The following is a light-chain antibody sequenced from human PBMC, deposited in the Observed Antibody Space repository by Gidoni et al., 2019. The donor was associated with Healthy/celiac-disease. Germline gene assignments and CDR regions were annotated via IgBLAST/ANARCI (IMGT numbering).Light chain of an antibody. Sequence: DIVMTQSPDSLAVSLGERATINCKSSQSVLYSSNNKNYLAWYQQKPGQPPKLLIYWASTRESGVPDRFSGSGSGTDFTLTISSLQAEDVAVYYCQQHYSTPPTFGQXTKVEIK. J-gene: IGKJ1*01. V-gene: IGKV4-1*01. CDR2: WAS. CDR1: QSVLYSSNNKNY. CDR3: QQHYSTPPT.